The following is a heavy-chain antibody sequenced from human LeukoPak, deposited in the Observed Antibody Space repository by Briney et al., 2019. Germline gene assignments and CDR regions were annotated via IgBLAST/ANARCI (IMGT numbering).Heavy chain of an antibody. CDR1: GFTFNSYA. Sequence: GGSLRLSCAASGFTFNSYAMSWVRQAPGKGLEWVSTISGSGGSTYYADSVKGRFTISRDNSKNTLNLQMNSLRAEDTAVYYCAKRVGYCSTISCLGFDFWGQGTLVTVSS. CDR2: ISGSGGST. D-gene: IGHD2-2*01. V-gene: IGHV3-23*01. J-gene: IGHJ4*02. CDR3: AKRVGYCSTISCLGFDF.